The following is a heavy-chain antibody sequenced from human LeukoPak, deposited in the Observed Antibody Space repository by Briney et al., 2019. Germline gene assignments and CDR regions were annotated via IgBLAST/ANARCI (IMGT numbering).Heavy chain of an antibody. CDR3: ARVEGGIAAAGLRGAFDI. V-gene: IGHV1-18*01. CDR2: ISAYNDNT. J-gene: IGHJ3*02. Sequence: ASVKVSCKASGYTFTSYGISWVRQAPGQGLEWMGWISAYNDNTNYAQKVQGRVTMTRDTSTSTVYMELSSLRSEDTAVYYCARVEGGIAAAGLRGAFDIWGQGTMVTVSS. D-gene: IGHD6-13*01. CDR1: GYTFTSYG.